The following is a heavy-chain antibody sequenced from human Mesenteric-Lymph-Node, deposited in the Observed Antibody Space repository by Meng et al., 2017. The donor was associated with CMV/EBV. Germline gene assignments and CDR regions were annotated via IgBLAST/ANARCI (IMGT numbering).Heavy chain of an antibody. V-gene: IGHV3-43*01. CDR2: ISWNGDRT. CDR1: GFTFEYYT. J-gene: IGHJ6*02. Sequence: GGSLRLSCAASGFTFEYYTMHWVRQAPGKGLEWVSLISWNGDRTYYADSVKGRFTISRDNSENSLYLQMNSLTTEDTALYYCAKHFSSSSVYSYYGMDDWGQGSTVTVSS. CDR3: AKHFSSSSVYSYYGMDD. D-gene: IGHD6-6*01.